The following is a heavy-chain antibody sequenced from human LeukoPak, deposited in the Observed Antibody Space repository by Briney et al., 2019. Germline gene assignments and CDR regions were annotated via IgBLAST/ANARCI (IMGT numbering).Heavy chain of an antibody. CDR2: ISGTGAGT. Sequence: GGSLRLSCAASGFTFSSYAMSWVRQAPGKGLEWVSGISGTGAGTYYADSLKGRFTISRDSSKNTLYLQMNSLRAEDTAVYYCAKKTAYSGGWYLDYWGQGTLVTVSS. J-gene: IGHJ4*02. CDR3: AKKTAYSGGWYLDY. CDR1: GFTFSSYA. D-gene: IGHD6-19*01. V-gene: IGHV3-23*01.